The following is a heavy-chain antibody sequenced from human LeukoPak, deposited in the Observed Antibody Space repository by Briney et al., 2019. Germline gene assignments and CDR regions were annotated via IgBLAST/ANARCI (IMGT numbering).Heavy chain of an antibody. CDR2: IYYSGST. D-gene: IGHD6-13*01. Sequence: PSETLSLTCTVPGGSISSGGYYWSWIRQHPGKGLEWIGYIYYSGSTYYNPSLKSRVTISVDTSKNQFSLKLSSVTAADTAVYYCARMSYSSSWPLRISYYYYMDVWGKGTTVTVSS. CDR1: GGSISSGGYY. V-gene: IGHV4-31*03. J-gene: IGHJ6*03. CDR3: ARMSYSSSWPLRISYYYYMDV.